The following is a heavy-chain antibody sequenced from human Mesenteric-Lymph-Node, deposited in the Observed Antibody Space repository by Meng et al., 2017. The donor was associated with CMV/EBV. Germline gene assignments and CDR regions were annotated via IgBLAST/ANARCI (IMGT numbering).Heavy chain of an antibody. V-gene: IGHV4-61*01. D-gene: IGHD3-22*01. CDR2: ISYSGST. CDR3: ARETKDRPKGDSSGYRNAFDI. J-gene: IGHJ3*02. CDR1: GGSVSSGSYY. Sequence: SETLSLTCTVSGGSVSSGSYYWSWIRQPPGKGLEWIGYISYSGSTNYNPSLKSRVTISVDTSKNQFSLKLSSVTAADTAVYYCARETKDRPKGDSSGYRNAFDIWGQGTMVTVSS.